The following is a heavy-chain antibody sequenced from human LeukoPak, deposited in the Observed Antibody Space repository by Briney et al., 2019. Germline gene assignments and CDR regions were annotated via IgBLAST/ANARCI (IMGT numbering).Heavy chain of an antibody. CDR2: IFSGGTT. J-gene: IGHJ4*02. CDR3: ARGVLGYSYGFDY. Sequence: GGSLRLSCAASGFTVSSNYMSWVRQAPGKGLEWVSVIFSGGTTYYADSVKGRFTISRHNSENTLYFQMNSLRGEDTAVYYCARGVLGYSYGFDYWGQGTLVTVSS. CDR1: GFTVSSNY. D-gene: IGHD5-18*01. V-gene: IGHV3-53*04.